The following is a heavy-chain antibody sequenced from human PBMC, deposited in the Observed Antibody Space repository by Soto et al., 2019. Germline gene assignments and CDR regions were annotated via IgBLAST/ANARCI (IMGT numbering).Heavy chain of an antibody. J-gene: IGHJ4*02. Sequence: QVQLMQSGAEVKKPGASVKVSCKASGDTFTDYYIHWVRQAPGQGLEWMGTVNPSGGHTTYAQHFLGRVTMTSDTSTSTLYMELTSLTSDDTAIYYCARGRHVVVVTAALDYWGQGTLVTVSS. CDR2: VNPSGGHT. D-gene: IGHD2-21*02. CDR1: GDTFTDYY. CDR3: ARGRHVVVVTAALDY. V-gene: IGHV1-46*01.